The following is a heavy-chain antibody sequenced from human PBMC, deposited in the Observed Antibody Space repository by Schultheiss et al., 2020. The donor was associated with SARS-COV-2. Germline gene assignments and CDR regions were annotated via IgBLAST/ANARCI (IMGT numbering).Heavy chain of an antibody. D-gene: IGHD6-13*01. CDR2: INPTTGAT. CDR3: ARDVSSHTVSAAGY. V-gene: IGHV1-2*02. Sequence: ASVKVSCKASGYTFTAYYVHWVRQAPGQGLEWMGWINPTTGATNYAETFHGRVTITRDTSITTAYLELRSDDTAVYYCARDVSSHTVSAAGYWGQGTLVTVFS. J-gene: IGHJ4*02. CDR1: GYTFTAYY.